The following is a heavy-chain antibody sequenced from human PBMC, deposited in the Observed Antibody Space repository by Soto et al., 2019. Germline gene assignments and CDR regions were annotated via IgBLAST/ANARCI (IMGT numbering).Heavy chain of an antibody. Sequence: QVHLVQSGAEVRKPGASVFVSCKASGYTFSGYEIHWVRQAPGQRLEWMGWINGGTGITKSSQEFQDRVTFNKDTSATTAYMELSSLRSEDTAVYCCARFWHGDRRLDTWGQGTMVSVSS. J-gene: IGHJ3*02. CDR3: ARFWHGDRRLDT. D-gene: IGHD4-17*01. V-gene: IGHV1-3*01. CDR1: GYTFSGYE. CDR2: INGGTGIT.